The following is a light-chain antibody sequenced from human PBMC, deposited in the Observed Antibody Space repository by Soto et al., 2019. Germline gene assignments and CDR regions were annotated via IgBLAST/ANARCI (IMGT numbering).Light chain of an antibody. CDR3: SSYTRSSTHWV. Sequence: QSVLTQPASVSGSPGQSITISCTGTSSDVGGYNYVSWYQQHPGKAPKLMIYEVSNRPSGVSNRFSGSKSGNTASLTISGLQAEDEADYSCSSYTRSSTHWVFGGGTKLTVL. CDR1: SSDVGGYNY. J-gene: IGLJ3*02. V-gene: IGLV2-14*01. CDR2: EVS.